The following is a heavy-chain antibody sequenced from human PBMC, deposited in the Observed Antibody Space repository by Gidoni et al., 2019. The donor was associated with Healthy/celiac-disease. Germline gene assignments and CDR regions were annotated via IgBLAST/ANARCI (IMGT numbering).Heavy chain of an antibody. Sequence: QVQLQESGPGVVKPSEPPSLPCTVSGGPMNRYYWAWIRQSPEKGLEWIGYIYYNGFTNYSPSLESRVTISVDTSRNRFSLKLNSVTAADTAMYYCARGGYSVPNPFDTWGQGTLVTVSS. CDR1: GGPMNRYY. D-gene: IGHD5-18*01. CDR2: IYYNGFT. CDR3: ARGGYSVPNPFDT. J-gene: IGHJ5*02. V-gene: IGHV4-59*01.